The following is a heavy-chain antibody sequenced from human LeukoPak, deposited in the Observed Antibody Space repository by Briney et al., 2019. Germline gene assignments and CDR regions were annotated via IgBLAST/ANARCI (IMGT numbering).Heavy chain of an antibody. CDR3: VRERSGGTYDY. CDR1: GYTFTSYY. D-gene: IGHD3-16*01. CDR2: INPSGGST. J-gene: IGHJ4*02. V-gene: IGHV1-46*01. Sequence: ASVKVSCKASGYTFTSYYMHWVRQAPGQGLEWMGIINPSGGSTSYAQKFQGRVTMTRDMSTTTGYMELSSLRSEDTAVYYCVRERSGGTYDYWGQGTLVTVSS.